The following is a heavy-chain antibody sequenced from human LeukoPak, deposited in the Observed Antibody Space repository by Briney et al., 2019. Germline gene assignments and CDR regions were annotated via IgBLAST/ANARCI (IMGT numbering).Heavy chain of an antibody. V-gene: IGHV4-59*12. CDR3: ARGSKSYGYVY. J-gene: IGHJ4*02. Sequence: SETLSLTCTVSGGSISSYYWSWIRQPPGKGLEWIGHIYYSGSTNYNYYSGSTNYNPSLKTRVTISKDTSKNQFSLKLYSVTAADTAVYYCARGSKSYGYVYWGQGTLVTVSS. CDR2: IYYSGSTNYNYYSGST. D-gene: IGHD5-18*01. CDR1: GGSISSYY.